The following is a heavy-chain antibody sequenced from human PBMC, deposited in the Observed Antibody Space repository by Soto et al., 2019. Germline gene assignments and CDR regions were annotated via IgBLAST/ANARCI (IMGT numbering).Heavy chain of an antibody. CDR2: VNPSGGST. J-gene: IGHJ3*02. V-gene: IGHV1-46*01. D-gene: IGHD3-22*01. CDR1: GYTFTSYG. CDR3: ARDLRDSSGYYYGDAFDI. Sequence: ASVKVSCKASGYTFTSYGISWVRQAPGQGLEWMGIVNPSGGSTNYPQKFQGRVTMTRDTSTSTVYMELSSLRSEDTAVYYCARDLRDSSGYYYGDAFDIWGQGTMVTVSS.